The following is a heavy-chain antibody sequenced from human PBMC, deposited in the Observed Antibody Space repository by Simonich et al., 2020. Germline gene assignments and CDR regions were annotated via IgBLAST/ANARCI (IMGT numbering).Heavy chain of an antibody. J-gene: IGHJ3*02. Sequence: QVQLQESGPGLVKPSETLSLTCAVSGYSISSGYYWGWIRQPPGKGLEWIGSIYHSGSTYYNPSLKRRVTISVDTSKNQFSLKLSSVTAADTAVYYCARRGYCSSTSCYDAFDIWGQGTMVTVSS. CDR3: ARRGYCSSTSCYDAFDI. V-gene: IGHV4-38-2*01. D-gene: IGHD2-2*01. CDR2: IYHSGST. CDR1: GYSISSGYY.